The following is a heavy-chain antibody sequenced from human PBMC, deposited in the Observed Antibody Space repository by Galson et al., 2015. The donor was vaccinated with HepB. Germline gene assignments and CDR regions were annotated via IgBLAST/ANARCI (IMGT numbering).Heavy chain of an antibody. CDR1: GFSLSNARMG. Sequence: PALVNPTQTLTLTCTVSGFSLSNARMGVSWIRQPPGKALEWLAHIFSNDEKSYSTSLKSRLTISKDTSKSQVVLTMTNMDPVDTATYYCARIREYDFWSGYAHYYYYYMDVWGKGTTVTVSS. D-gene: IGHD3-3*01. CDR3: ARIREYDFWSGYAHYYYYYMDV. J-gene: IGHJ6*03. CDR2: IFSNDEK. V-gene: IGHV2-26*01.